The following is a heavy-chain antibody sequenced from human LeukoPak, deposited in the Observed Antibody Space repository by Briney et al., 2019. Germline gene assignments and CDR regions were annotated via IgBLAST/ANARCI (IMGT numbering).Heavy chain of an antibody. CDR2: ISGSGGST. J-gene: IGHJ3*02. D-gene: IGHD3-22*01. V-gene: IGHV3-23*01. CDR3: AKGRYARYYYDSSGYSHADAFDI. CDR1: GFTFSSYA. Sequence: GGSLRLSRAASGFTFSSYAMSWVRQAPGKGLEWVSAISGSGGSTYYADSVKGRFTISRDNSKNTLYLQMNSLRAEDTAVYYCAKGRYARYYYDSSGYSHADAFDIWGQGTMVTVSS.